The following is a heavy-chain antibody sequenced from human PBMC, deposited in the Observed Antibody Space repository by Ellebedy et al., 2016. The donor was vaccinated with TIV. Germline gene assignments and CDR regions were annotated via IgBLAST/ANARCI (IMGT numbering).Heavy chain of an antibody. V-gene: IGHV4-34*01. D-gene: IGHD1-26*01. CDR2: INHTGST. CDR1: GGSFSANY. Sequence: SETLSLXXAVSGGSFSANYWSWIRQSPGKGLEWIGEINHTGSTNYSPSLRSRVTISIDTSIHQFSLKLTSVTAADTAVYYCAGGRADVWELLAYWGQGTLATVSS. CDR3: AGGRADVWELLAY. J-gene: IGHJ4*02.